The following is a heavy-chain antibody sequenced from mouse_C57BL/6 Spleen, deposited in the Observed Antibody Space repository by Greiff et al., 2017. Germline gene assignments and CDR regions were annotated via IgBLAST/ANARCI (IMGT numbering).Heavy chain of an antibody. D-gene: IGHD2-3*01. V-gene: IGHV1-64*01. Sequence: QVQLQQPGAELVKPGASVKLSCKASGYTFTSYWMHWVKQRPGPGLAWIGMIHPNSGSTNYNEKFKSKATLSVAKSSSKTYMQLSSLTSEDSAVYSCARWVYDGYSFAYWGQGTLATVSA. CDR1: GYTFTSYW. CDR3: ARWVYDGYSFAY. J-gene: IGHJ3*01. CDR2: IHPNSGST.